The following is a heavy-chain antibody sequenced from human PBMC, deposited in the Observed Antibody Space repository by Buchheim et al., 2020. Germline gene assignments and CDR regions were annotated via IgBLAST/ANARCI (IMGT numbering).Heavy chain of an antibody. J-gene: IGHJ6*02. Sequence: QVQLQESGPGLVKPSETLSLTCTVSGGSISSYYWSWIRQPPGKGLEWIGYIYYSGRTNYNPALKSRVTISVDTSKSQFSLKLSSVTAADTAVYYCARDGSYYYDSSGYRYYYYYGMDVWGQGTT. CDR3: ARDGSYYYDSSGYRYYYYYGMDV. V-gene: IGHV4-59*01. D-gene: IGHD3-22*01. CDR2: IYYSGRT. CDR1: GGSISSYY.